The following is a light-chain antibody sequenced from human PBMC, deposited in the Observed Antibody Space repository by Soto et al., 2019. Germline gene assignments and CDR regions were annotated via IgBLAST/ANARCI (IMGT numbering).Light chain of an antibody. CDR3: QQSYSTPRT. Sequence: DIQLTQSPSSLSAAVGDRVTITCRASQSISSYLNWYQQSPGKAPKLLIFAASSLQSGVPSRISGSGSGTDFTLTISSLQPEDLGSYYCQQSYSTPRTFGQGTKVEIK. CDR1: QSISSY. V-gene: IGKV1-39*01. CDR2: AAS. J-gene: IGKJ1*01.